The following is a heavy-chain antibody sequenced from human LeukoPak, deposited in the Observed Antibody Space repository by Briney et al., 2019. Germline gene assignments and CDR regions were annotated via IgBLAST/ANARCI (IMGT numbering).Heavy chain of an antibody. CDR3: APGVGP. J-gene: IGHJ5*02. D-gene: IGHD3-3*01. CDR1: GGSFSAYY. CDR2: INHSGST. Sequence: SEPQPLTCAVHGGSFSAYYWSWIRQPPGKGLEWIGEINHSGSTNYNPSLKSPVTISVDTSKNQFSLKLSSVTAADTAVYYCAPGVGPWGQGTLVTVSS. V-gene: IGHV4-34*01.